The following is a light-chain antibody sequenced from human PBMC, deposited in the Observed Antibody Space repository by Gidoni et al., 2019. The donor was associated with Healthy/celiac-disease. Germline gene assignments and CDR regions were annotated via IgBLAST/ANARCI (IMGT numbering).Light chain of an antibody. Sequence: ENVLTQSPGTLSLSPGERATLSCRASQSVSSSYVAWCQQKPGQAPRLLIYGASSRATGIPARFSGSGSGTDFTLTISRLEPEDFAVYYCQQYGSSPPWTFGQGTKVEIK. CDR2: GAS. J-gene: IGKJ1*01. V-gene: IGKV3-20*01. CDR1: QSVSSSY. CDR3: QQYGSSPPWT.